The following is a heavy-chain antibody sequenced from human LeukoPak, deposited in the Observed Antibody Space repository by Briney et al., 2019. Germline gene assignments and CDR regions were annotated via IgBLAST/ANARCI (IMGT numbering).Heavy chain of an antibody. Sequence: SETQSLTCIVSGSPIGVYFWTWIRQPPGKGLEWIGYIYNTGSTNYNPSLKSRVTILADTSQNQFSLRLSSVTAADTAVYYCARGLKRWKFDYWGQGALVTVSP. CDR3: ARGLKRWKFDY. CDR1: GSPIGVYF. V-gene: IGHV4-59*01. J-gene: IGHJ4*02. D-gene: IGHD4-23*01. CDR2: IYNTGST.